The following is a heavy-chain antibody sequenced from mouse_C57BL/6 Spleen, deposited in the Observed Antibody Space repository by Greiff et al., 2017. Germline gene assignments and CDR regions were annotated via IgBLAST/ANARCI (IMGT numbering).Heavy chain of an antibody. J-gene: IGHJ4*01. Sequence: EVQVVESEGGLVQPGSSMKLSCTASGFTFSDYYMAWVRQVPEKGLEWVANINYDGSSTYYLDSLKSRFIISRDNAKNILYLQMSSLKSEDTATYYCARERSYYSNLSAMDYWGQGTSVTVSS. D-gene: IGHD2-5*01. CDR1: GFTFSDYY. CDR3: ARERSYYSNLSAMDY. CDR2: INYDGSST. V-gene: IGHV5-16*01.